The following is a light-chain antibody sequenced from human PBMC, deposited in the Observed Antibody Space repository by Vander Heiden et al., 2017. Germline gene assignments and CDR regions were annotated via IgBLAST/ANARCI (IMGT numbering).Light chain of an antibody. CDR3: AAWDDSRNGWV. J-gene: IGLJ3*02. Sequence: QSVLTQPPSASGTPGPRVTLSCSGSSSNIGSNTVNWYQQLPGTAPKLLIYSNNKRTSGVPDRFSGSRSGTSASLAISGLQSEDEADYYCAAWDDSRNGWVFGGGTKLTVL. CDR1: SSNIGSNT. V-gene: IGLV1-44*01. CDR2: SNN.